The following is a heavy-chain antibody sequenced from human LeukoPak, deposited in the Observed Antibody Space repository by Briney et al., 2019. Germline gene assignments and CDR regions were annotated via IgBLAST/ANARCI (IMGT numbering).Heavy chain of an antibody. D-gene: IGHD3-16*02. CDR1: GGTFSSYA. Sequence: ASVKVSCKASGGTFSSYAISWVRQAPGQGLEWMGGIIPIFGTANYAQKFQGRVTMTRNTSISTAYMELSSLRSEDTAVYYCARGQERDYVWGSYRKSDYWGQGTLVTVSS. CDR3: ARGQERDYVWGSYRKSDY. V-gene: IGHV1-69*05. CDR2: IIPIFGTA. J-gene: IGHJ4*02.